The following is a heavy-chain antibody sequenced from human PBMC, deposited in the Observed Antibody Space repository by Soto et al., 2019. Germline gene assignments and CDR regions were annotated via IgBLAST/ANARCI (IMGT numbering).Heavy chain of an antibody. D-gene: IGHD6-19*01. CDR1: GGSISRYY. Sequence: PSETLSLTCIVSGGSISRYYWSWIRQPPGKGLEWIGYIYYSGSTNYNPSLKSRVTISVDTSKNQFSLKLSSVTAADTAVYYCARGSSGWFNYWGQGTLVTVS. V-gene: IGHV4-59*01. J-gene: IGHJ4*02. CDR3: ARGSSGWFNY. CDR2: IYYSGST.